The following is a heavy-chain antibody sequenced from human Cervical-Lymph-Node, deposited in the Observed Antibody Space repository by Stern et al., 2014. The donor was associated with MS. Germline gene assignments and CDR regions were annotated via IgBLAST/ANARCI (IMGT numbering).Heavy chain of an antibody. CDR3: AREVRGFSFFDY. CDR1: GDSVSSDGHF. V-gene: IGHV4-31*03. CDR2: IHYSGTT. J-gene: IGHJ4*02. D-gene: IGHD3-10*01. Sequence: VQLVESGPGLVKPSQTLSLTCTVSGDSVSSDGHFWTWIRQLPGKGLEGIGYIHYSGTTYYNPSLKSRVSISLDTSKGQFSLKLSSVTAADTAVYYCAREVRGFSFFDYWGQGALVTVSS.